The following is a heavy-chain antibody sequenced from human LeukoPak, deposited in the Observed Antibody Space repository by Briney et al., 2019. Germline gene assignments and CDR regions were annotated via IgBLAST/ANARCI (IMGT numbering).Heavy chain of an antibody. CDR3: ARTGRVGATTSADY. D-gene: IGHD1-26*01. CDR1: GFTFSDHY. V-gene: IGHV3-72*01. Sequence: GGSLRLSCAASGFTFSDHYMDWVRQAPGKGLEWVGRTRNKANSYTTEYAASVKGRFTISRDDSKNSLYLQMNSLKTEDTAVYYCARTGRVGATTSADYWGQGTLVTVSS. J-gene: IGHJ4*02. CDR2: TRNKANSYTT.